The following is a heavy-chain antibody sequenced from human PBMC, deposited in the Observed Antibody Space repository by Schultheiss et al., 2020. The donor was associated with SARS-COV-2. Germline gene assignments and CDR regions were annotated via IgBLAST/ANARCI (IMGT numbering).Heavy chain of an antibody. J-gene: IGHJ6*03. D-gene: IGHD3-10*01. CDR2: ISSSSSTI. V-gene: IGHV3-48*04. CDR3: ARDLPDGSGTINYYMDV. CDR1: GFTFSSYS. Sequence: GGSLRLSCAASGFTFSSYSMNWVRQAPGKGLEWVSYISSSSSTIYYADSVKGRFTISRDNAKNSLYLQMNSLRAEDTAVYYCARDLPDGSGTINYYMDVWGKGTTVTVSS.